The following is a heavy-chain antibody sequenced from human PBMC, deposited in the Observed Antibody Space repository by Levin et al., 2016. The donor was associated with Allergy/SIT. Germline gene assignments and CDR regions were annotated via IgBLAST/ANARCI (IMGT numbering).Heavy chain of an antibody. J-gene: IGHJ6*02. CDR2: ISSTNTYI. CDR1: GFTFNAYT. Sequence: GESLKISCAASGFTFNAYTMTWVRQAPGKGLEWVSSISSTNTYIYYAVSVKGRVTISRDNAKKSLYLQLNSLRDEDTAIYYCARDRVDIVTPNWNFYYGMDVWGQGTTVTVSS. CDR3: ARDRVDIVTPNWNFYYGMDV. V-gene: IGHV3-21*01. D-gene: IGHD5-12*01.